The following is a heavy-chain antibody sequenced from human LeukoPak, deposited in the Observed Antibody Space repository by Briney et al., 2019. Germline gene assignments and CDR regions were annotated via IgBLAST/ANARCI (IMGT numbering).Heavy chain of an antibody. CDR2: ISAHNGNT. CDR3: ARQSMTGNERGDDAFDI. D-gene: IGHD3-9*01. V-gene: IGHV1-18*01. Sequence: ASVKVSCKASGYTFSRYGIGWVRQAPGQGLEWMGWISAHNGNTNYAQKFQGRVAMTTDTSTSTAYMELRSLRSDDTAVYYCARQSMTGNERGDDAFDIWGQGTMVTVSS. CDR1: GYTFSRYG. J-gene: IGHJ3*02.